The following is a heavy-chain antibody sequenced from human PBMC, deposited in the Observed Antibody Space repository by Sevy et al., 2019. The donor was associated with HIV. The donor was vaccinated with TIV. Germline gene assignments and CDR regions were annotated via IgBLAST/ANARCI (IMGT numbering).Heavy chain of an antibody. CDR1: GYSISSGYY. V-gene: IGHV4-38-2*01. D-gene: IGHD6-13*01. J-gene: IGHJ3*02. CDR3: ARVGQIREYSSSWYGAFDI. Sequence: SETLSLTCAVSGYSISSGYYWGWIRQPPGKGLEWIGSIYHSGSTYYNPSLKSRVTISVDTSKNQFSLKLSSVTAADTAVYYCARVGQIREYSSSWYGAFDIWGQGTMVTVSS. CDR2: IYHSGST.